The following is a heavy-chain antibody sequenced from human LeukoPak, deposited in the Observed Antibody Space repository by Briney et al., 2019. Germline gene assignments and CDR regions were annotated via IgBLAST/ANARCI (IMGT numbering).Heavy chain of an antibody. CDR2: IYYSGST. V-gene: IGHV4-39*01. J-gene: IGHJ6*03. Sequence: PSETLSLTCTVSGGSISSSSYYWGWIRQPPGKGLEWIGSIYYSGSTYYNPSLKSRVIISVDTSKNQFSLKLSSVTAADTAVYYSARPNSYYYYYMDVWGKGTTVTVSS. CDR1: GGSISSSSYY. CDR3: ARPNSYYYYYMDV.